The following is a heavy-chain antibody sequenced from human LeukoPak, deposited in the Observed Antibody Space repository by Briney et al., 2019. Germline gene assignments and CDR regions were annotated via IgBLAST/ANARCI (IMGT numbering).Heavy chain of an antibody. CDR3: ARQVAVAGLYWFDS. CDR2: ISYRGNT. J-gene: IGHJ5*01. Sequence: SETLSLTCTVSVGSINSYFWSWIRQPLGKGLEWIGYISYRGNTNYNPSLKSRVIISVDMSKNHFSLKLNSVTAADTAVYFCARQVAVAGLYWFDSWGQGTLVTVSS. V-gene: IGHV4-59*08. D-gene: IGHD6-19*01. CDR1: VGSINSYF.